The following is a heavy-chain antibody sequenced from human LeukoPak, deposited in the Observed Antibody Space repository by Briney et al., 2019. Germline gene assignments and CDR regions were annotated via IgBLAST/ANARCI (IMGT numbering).Heavy chain of an antibody. CDR2: MNPNNGNT. CDR1: GYIFTNYD. D-gene: IGHD6-25*01. J-gene: IGHJ5*02. V-gene: IGHV1-8*01. Sequence: ASVKVSCEASGYIFTNYDINWVRQATGQGLEWMGWMNPNNGNTDFAQKFQGRVTMTGNTSISTAYMELSSLKSEDTAVYYCTRGPSAANWFDPWGQGTLVTVSS. CDR3: TRGPSAANWFDP.